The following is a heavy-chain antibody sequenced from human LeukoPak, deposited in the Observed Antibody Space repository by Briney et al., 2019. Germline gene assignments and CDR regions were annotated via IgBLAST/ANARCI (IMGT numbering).Heavy chain of an antibody. Sequence: SETLSLTCTASGGSISSYYWSWIRQPPGKGLEWIGYIYYSGSTNYNPSLKSRVTISVDTSKNQFSLKLSSVTAADTAVYYCARGAMVRGVHFDYWGQGTLVTVSS. D-gene: IGHD3-10*01. CDR3: ARGAMVRGVHFDY. CDR1: GGSISSYY. V-gene: IGHV4-59*01. J-gene: IGHJ4*02. CDR2: IYYSGST.